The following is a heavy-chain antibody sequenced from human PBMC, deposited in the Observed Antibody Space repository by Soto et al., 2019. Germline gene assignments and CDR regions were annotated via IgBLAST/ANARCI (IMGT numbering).Heavy chain of an antibody. Sequence: ASVKVSCKASGYTFTSYGISWVRQAPGQGLEWMGWISAYNGNTNYAQKLQGRVTMTTDTSTSTAYMELRSLRSDDTAVYYCARHRGAYCRGGSCYPGGDYWGQGTLVTVSS. J-gene: IGHJ4*02. CDR1: GYTFTSYG. CDR3: ARHRGAYCRGGSCYPGGDY. D-gene: IGHD2-15*01. CDR2: ISAYNGNT. V-gene: IGHV1-18*04.